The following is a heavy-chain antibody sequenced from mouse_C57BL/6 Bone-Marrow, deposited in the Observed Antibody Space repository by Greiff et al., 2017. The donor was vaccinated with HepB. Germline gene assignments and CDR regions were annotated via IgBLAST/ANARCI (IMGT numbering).Heavy chain of an antibody. V-gene: IGHV5-17*01. CDR2: ISSGSSTI. CDR1: GFTFSDYG. CDR3: ARLDRGYFDV. Sequence: DVMLVESGGGLVKPGGSLKLSCAASGFTFSDYGMHWVRQAPEKGLAWVAYISSGSSTIYYADTVKGRFTISRDNAKNTLFLQMTSLRSEDTAMYYCARLDRGYFDVWGTGTTGTVSS. J-gene: IGHJ1*03.